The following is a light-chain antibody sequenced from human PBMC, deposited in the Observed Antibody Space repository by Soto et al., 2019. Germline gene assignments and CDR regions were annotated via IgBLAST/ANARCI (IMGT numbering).Light chain of an antibody. CDR1: QNIINY. CDR3: QQSYNIQALT. Sequence: DIQMTQSPSSLSASLGDRVAITCRASQNIINYLDWYQQKPGKAPRVLIYGAASLQSGVPSRFSGSGSGTNFSLPINSLQPEDYATYYCQQSYNIQALTFGGGTKVDIK. J-gene: IGKJ4*01. CDR2: GAA. V-gene: IGKV1-39*01.